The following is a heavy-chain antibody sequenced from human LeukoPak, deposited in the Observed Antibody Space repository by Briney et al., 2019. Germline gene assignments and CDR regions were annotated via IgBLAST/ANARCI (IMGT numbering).Heavy chain of an antibody. CDR1: GGSFSGYY. Sequence: PSETLSLTCAVYGGSFSGYYWSWIRQPPGKGLEWIGEINHSGSTNYNPSLKSRVTISVDTSKNQFSLKLSSVTAADTAVYYCARAYYYDSSGYPLDYWGQGTLVTVSS. CDR3: ARAYYYDSSGYPLDY. D-gene: IGHD3-22*01. V-gene: IGHV4-34*01. J-gene: IGHJ4*02. CDR2: INHSGST.